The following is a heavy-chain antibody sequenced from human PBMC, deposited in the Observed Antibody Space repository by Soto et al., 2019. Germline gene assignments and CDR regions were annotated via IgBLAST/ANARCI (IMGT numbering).Heavy chain of an antibody. D-gene: IGHD6-25*01. CDR2: IYHSGST. Sequence: SETLSLTCAVSGGSISSSNWWSWVRQPPGKGLEWIGEIYHSGSTNYNPSLKSRVTISVDKSKNQFSLKLSSVTAADTAVYYCARDGYNQIGDYYYGMDVWGQGTTVTVSS. J-gene: IGHJ6*02. CDR1: GGSISSSNW. CDR3: ARDGYNQIGDYYYGMDV. V-gene: IGHV4-4*02.